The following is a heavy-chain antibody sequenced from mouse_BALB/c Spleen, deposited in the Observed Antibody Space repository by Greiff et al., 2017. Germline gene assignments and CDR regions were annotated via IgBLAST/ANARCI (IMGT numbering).Heavy chain of an antibody. J-gene: IGHJ3*01. V-gene: IGHV14-4*02. D-gene: IGHD1-1*02. CDR3: IAYGGGAWFAY. Sequence: VQLKESGAELVRSGASVKLSCTASGFNFKDYYMHWVKQRPEQGLEWIGWIDPENGDTEYAPKFQGKATMTADTSSNTAYLQLSSLTSEDTAVYYCIAYGGGAWFAYWGQGTLVTVSA. CDR2: IDPENGDT. CDR1: GFNFKDYY.